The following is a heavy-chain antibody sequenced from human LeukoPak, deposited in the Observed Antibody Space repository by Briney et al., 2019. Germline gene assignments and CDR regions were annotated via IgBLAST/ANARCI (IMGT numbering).Heavy chain of an antibody. Sequence: SETLSLTCAVYGGSFSGYYWSWIRQPPGKGLEWIGEINHSGSTNYNPSLKSRVTISVDTSKNQFSPKLSSVTAADTAVYYCARRATPLEWFVPGAYYFDYWGQGTLVTVSS. D-gene: IGHD3-3*01. CDR3: ARRATPLEWFVPGAYYFDY. V-gene: IGHV4-34*01. CDR1: GGSFSGYY. CDR2: INHSGST. J-gene: IGHJ4*02.